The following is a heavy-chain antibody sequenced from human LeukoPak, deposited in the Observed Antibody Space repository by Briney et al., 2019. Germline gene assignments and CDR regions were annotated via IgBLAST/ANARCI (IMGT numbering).Heavy chain of an antibody. J-gene: IGHJ6*02. CDR3: AKDLTGTTHYYYGMDV. CDR2: ISWNSGSI. V-gene: IGHV3-9*01. D-gene: IGHD1-7*01. Sequence: GRSLRLSCAASGFTFDDYAMHWVRQAPGKGLEWVSGISWNSGSIGYADSVKGRFTISRDNAKNSLYLQMNSLRAEDTALYYCAKDLTGTTHYYYGMDVWGQGTTATVSS. CDR1: GFTFDDYA.